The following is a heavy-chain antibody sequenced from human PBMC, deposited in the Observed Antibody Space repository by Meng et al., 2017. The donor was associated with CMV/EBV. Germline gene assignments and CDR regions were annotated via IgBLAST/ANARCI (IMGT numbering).Heavy chain of an antibody. D-gene: IGHD5-24*01. V-gene: IGHV1-69*12. CDR3: ARMPRDGYNYIDY. CDR1: GGTFSCYA. CDR2: IIPIFGTA. Sequence: QVPLVQSGAEVKRPGSSVKVSCKAAGGTFSCYAISWVRQAPGQGLEWMGGIIPIFGTANYAQKFQGRVTITADESTSTAYMELSSLRSEDTAVYYCARMPRDGYNYIDYWGQGTLVTVSS. J-gene: IGHJ4*02.